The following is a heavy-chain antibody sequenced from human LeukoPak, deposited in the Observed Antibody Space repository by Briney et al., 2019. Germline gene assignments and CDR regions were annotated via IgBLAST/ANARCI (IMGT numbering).Heavy chain of an antibody. CDR2: ISSSSSYI. V-gene: IGHV3-21*01. CDR1: GFTFSSYS. Sequence: GGSLRLSCAASGFTFSSYSMSWVRQAPGKGLEWVSSISSSSSYIYYADSVKGRFTISRDNAKSSLYLQMNSLRAEDTAVYYCARAQYCSGGSCYLGSGMDVWGQGTTVTVSS. CDR3: ARAQYCSGGSCYLGSGMDV. D-gene: IGHD2-15*01. J-gene: IGHJ6*02.